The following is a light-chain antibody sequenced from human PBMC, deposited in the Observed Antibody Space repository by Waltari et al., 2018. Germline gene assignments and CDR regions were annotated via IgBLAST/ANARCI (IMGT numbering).Light chain of an antibody. CDR2: KAS. V-gene: IGKV1-5*03. CDR1: ESISNW. Sequence: DIKMTQYPSTLSASVGERVTITSRPSESISNWLAWYQQKPGKAPKLLIYKASTLESWVPSRFSGSGSGTEFTLTISSLQPDDFATYYCQQYNSYSLLTFGGGTKVEIK. J-gene: IGKJ4*01. CDR3: QQYNSYSLLT.